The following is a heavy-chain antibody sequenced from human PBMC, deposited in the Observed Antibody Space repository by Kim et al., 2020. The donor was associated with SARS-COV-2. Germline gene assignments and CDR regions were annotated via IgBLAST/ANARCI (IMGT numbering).Heavy chain of an antibody. D-gene: IGHD4-17*01. V-gene: IGHV3-30*04. J-gene: IGHJ4*02. CDR1: GFTFSSYA. CDR3: ARDYGGNSSPFDY. Sequence: GGSLRLSCAASGFTFSSYAMHWVRQAPGKGLEWVAVISYDGSNKYYADSVKGRFTISRDNSKNTLYLQMNSLRAEDTAVYYCARDYGGNSSPFDYWGQGT. CDR2: ISYDGSNK.